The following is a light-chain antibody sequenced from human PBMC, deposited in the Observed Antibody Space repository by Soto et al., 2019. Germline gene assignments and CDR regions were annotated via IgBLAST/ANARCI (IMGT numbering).Light chain of an antibody. V-gene: IGKV3D-20*02. CDR2: DAS. J-gene: IGKJ1*01. CDR1: QSVSSSY. CDR3: QQRSNWPPIT. Sequence: IVLTQSPGTLSLSPWERATLSCRASQSVSSSYLAWYQQKPGQAPRLLIYDASNRATGIPAMFSGSGSGTDFTLTISSLEPEDFAVYYCQQRSNWPPITFGQGTKVDI.